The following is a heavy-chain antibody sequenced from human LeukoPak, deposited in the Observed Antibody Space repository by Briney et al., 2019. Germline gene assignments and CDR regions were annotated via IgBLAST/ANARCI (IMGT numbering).Heavy chain of an antibody. Sequence: GGSLRLSCAASGFTFSSYSMNWVRQAPGKGLEWVSYISSSSSTIYYADSVKGRFTISRDNAKNSLYLQMNSLRAEDTAVYYCARESGHAPDVYWGQGTLVTVSS. J-gene: IGHJ4*02. CDR3: ARESGHAPDVY. D-gene: IGHD3-10*01. CDR2: ISSSSSTI. V-gene: IGHV3-48*01. CDR1: GFTFSSYS.